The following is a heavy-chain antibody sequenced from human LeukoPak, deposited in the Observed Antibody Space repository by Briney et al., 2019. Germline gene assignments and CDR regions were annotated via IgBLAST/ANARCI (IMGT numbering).Heavy chain of an antibody. CDR1: GFTFTNGW. Sequence: GGSLRLSCAASGFTFTNGWMSWVRQAPGKGLEWVGRIKSKTDDGTTDYAAPVKGRFTISRDDSKNTLYLQMSSLKTEDTAVYYCARDNSVRDEAWWFNPWGQGTLVTVAS. CDR2: IKSKTDDGTT. V-gene: IGHV3-15*01. D-gene: IGHD5-24*01. J-gene: IGHJ5*02. CDR3: ARDNSVRDEAWWFNP.